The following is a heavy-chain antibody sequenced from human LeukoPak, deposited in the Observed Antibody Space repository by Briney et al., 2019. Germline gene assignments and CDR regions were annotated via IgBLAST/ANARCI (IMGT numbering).Heavy chain of an antibody. D-gene: IGHD3-22*01. V-gene: IGHV4-4*09. CDR1: GGSINSYY. CDR2: IYHSGST. CDR3: ARGPDSSGYYYFDY. J-gene: IGHJ4*02. Sequence: SETLSLTCSVSGGSINSYYWSWIRQPPGKGLEWIGYIYHSGSTHFNPSLKSRVTISVDTSKNQFSLKLSSVTAADTAVYFCARGPDSSGYYYFDYWGQGTLVTVSS.